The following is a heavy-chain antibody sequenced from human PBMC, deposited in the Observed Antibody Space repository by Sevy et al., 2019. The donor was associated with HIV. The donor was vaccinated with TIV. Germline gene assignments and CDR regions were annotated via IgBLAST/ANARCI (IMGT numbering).Heavy chain of an antibody. J-gene: IGHJ5*02. CDR1: GGSISYYY. CDR3: ARAPPGLIASVSLTWFDP. Sequence: SETLSLTCSVSGGSISYYYWSWIRQPPGKGLEWIGYIYHTGSTNYTPSLKSRVTISIDTSKNHFSLKLTSVTAADTAIYYCARAPPGLIASVSLTWFDPWGQGILVTVSS. V-gene: IGHV4-59*01. CDR2: IYHTGST. D-gene: IGHD2-21*01.